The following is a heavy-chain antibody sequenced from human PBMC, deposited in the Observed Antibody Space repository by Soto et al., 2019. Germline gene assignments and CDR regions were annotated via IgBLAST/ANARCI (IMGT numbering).Heavy chain of an antibody. V-gene: IGHV3-15*07. J-gene: IGHJ6*02. CDR1: GFTFSNAW. Sequence: GGSLRLSCAASGFTFSNAWMNWVRQAPGKGLEWVGRIKSKTDGGTTDYAAPVKGRFTISRDDSKNTLYLQMNSLKTEDTAVYYCTTDSPDCSGGSCYSYYGMDVWGQGTTVTVSS. D-gene: IGHD2-15*01. CDR3: TTDSPDCSGGSCYSYYGMDV. CDR2: IKSKTDGGTT.